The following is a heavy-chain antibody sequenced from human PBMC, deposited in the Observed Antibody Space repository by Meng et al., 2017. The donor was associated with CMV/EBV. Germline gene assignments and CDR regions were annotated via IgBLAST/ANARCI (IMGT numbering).Heavy chain of an antibody. D-gene: IGHD2-2*01. CDR3: ARVQVWYQLPYYFDY. CDR1: GFTFSSYS. J-gene: IGHJ4*02. Sequence: GESLKISCAASGFTFSSYSMNWVRQAPGKGLEWVSSISSSSSYIYYADSVKGRFTISRDNAKNSLYLQMNSLRAEDTAVYYCARVQVWYQLPYYFDYWGQGTLVTVSS. CDR2: ISSSSSYI. V-gene: IGHV3-21*01.